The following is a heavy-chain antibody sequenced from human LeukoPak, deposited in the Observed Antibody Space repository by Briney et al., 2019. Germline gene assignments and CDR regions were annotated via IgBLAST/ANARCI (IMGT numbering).Heavy chain of an antibody. D-gene: IGHD4/OR15-4a*01. CDR1: GGSFSGYY. CDR2: INHSGST. V-gene: IGHV4-34*01. CDR3: ASVPGAYNYFDS. J-gene: IGHJ5*01. Sequence: SETLSLTCAVFGGSFSGYYWSWIRQPPGEGLEWIGEINHSGSTNYNPSLKSRVTISVDTSKSQFSLRLSSVTAADTAVYYCASVPGAYNYFDSWGQGDLVTVSS.